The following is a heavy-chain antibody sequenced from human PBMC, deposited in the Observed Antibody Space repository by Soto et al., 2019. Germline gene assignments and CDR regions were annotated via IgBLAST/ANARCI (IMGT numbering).Heavy chain of an antibody. V-gene: IGHV1-8*01. CDR1: GYTVTSYD. CDR2: MNPSSGNT. D-gene: IGHD4-4*01. CDR3: AKLQYNWFDP. Sequence: QVQLVQSGAEVKKPGASVKVSCKASGYTVTSYDIKWVRQATGQGLEWMGWMNPSSGNTGYAQKFQGRVTMTRNSSISTAYMELSSLRSEDTAVYYCAKLQYNWFDPWGQGTLVTVSS. J-gene: IGHJ5*02.